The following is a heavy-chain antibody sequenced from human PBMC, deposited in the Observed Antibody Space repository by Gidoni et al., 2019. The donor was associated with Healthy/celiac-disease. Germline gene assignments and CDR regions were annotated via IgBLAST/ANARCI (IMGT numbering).Heavy chain of an antibody. Sequence: QVQLVQSGAEVKKPGASVKVSCKASGYTFTSYDINWVRQATGQGLEWMGWMNPNSGNTGYAQKFQGRVTMTRNTSISTAYMELSSLRSEDTAVYYCARVIDYYDSSGYYNHHWYFDLWGRGTLVTVSS. CDR2: MNPNSGNT. D-gene: IGHD3-22*01. V-gene: IGHV1-8*01. J-gene: IGHJ2*01. CDR3: ARVIDYYDSSGYYNHHWYFDL. CDR1: GYTFTSYD.